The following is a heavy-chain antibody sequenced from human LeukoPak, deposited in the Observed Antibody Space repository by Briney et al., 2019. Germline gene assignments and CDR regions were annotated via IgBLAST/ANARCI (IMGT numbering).Heavy chain of an antibody. D-gene: IGHD1-1*01. V-gene: IGHV4-61*09. CDR3: ARGGNWNSYYFDY. J-gene: IGHJ4*02. CDR1: GGSISSGSYY. CDR2: IYTSGST. Sequence: SETLSLTCTVSGGSISSGSYYWNWIRQPAGKGLEWVGHIYTSGSTSYNPSLKSRVTISEDTSKNQFSLKLSSVTAADTAMYYCARGGNWNSYYFDYWGQGTLVTVSS.